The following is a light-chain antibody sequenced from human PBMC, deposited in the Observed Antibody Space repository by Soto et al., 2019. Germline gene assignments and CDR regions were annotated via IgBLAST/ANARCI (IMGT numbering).Light chain of an antibody. CDR3: TSYAGTYSFFYV. CDR1: SSDVGAYNY. CDR2: EVS. J-gene: IGLJ1*01. V-gene: IGLV2-8*01. Sequence: QSVLTQPPSASGSPGHSVTISCTGPSSDVGAYNYVSWYQQLPGKAPKLIIYEVSKRPSGVPDRFSGSKSGNTASLTVSGLQAEDEADYYCTSYAGTYSFFYVFGTGTKVPVL.